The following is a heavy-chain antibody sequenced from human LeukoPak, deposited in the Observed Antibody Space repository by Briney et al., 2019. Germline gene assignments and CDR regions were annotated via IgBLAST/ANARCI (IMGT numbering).Heavy chain of an antibody. CDR1: GFTFSSYS. J-gene: IGHJ6*03. CDR2: ISSSSSYI. V-gene: IGHV3-21*01. CDR3: ARVDRYHYYLDV. Sequence: RSGGSLRLSCAASGFTFSSYSMNWVRQAPGKGLEWVSSISSSSSYIYYADSVKGRFTISRDNAKSSLYLQMNSLRAEDTAVYYCARVDRYHYYLDVWGKGTTVTVSS.